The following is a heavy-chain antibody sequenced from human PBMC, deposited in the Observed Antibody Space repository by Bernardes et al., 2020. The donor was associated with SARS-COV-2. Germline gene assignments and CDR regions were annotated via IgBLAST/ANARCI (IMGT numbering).Heavy chain of an antibody. CDR3: ASHGSGSPLYYGMDV. D-gene: IGHD3-10*01. Sequence: ASVKVSCKASGYTFTSYGISWVRQAPGQGLEWMGWISAYNGNTNYAQKLQGRVTMTTDTSTSTAYMELRSLRSDDTAVYYCASHGSGSPLYYGMDVWGQGTTVTVSS. V-gene: IGHV1-18*01. J-gene: IGHJ6*02. CDR1: GYTFTSYG. CDR2: ISAYNGNT.